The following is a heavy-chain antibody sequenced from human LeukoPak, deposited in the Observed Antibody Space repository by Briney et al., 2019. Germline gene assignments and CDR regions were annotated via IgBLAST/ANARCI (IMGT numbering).Heavy chain of an antibody. V-gene: IGHV3-23*01. CDR3: AKDWRSPYCSSTSCPSDY. CDR2: ISGSGGST. D-gene: IGHD2-2*01. Sequence: PGGSLRLSCAASGFTFSSYAMSWVRQAPGKGLEWVSAISGSGGSTYYADSVKGRFTISRDNSKNTPYLQMNSLRAEDTAVYYCAKDWRSPYCSSTSCPSDYWGQGTLVTVSS. J-gene: IGHJ4*02. CDR1: GFTFSSYA.